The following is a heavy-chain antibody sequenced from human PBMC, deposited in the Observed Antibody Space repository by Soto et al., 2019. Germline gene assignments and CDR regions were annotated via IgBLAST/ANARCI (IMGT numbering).Heavy chain of an antibody. D-gene: IGHD2-2*01. CDR1: GYTLTSYY. J-gene: IGHJ4*02. CDR2: INPSGGTT. Sequence: GASVKVSCKASGYTLTSYYMHWVRQAPGQGPEWMGIINPSGGTTTYAQKFQGRVTMTRDTSTSTVYMELSSLRSEDTAVYYCARDKGRYCSSTTCYELEYWGQGTLVTVSS. V-gene: IGHV1-46*01. CDR3: ARDKGRYCSSTTCYELEY.